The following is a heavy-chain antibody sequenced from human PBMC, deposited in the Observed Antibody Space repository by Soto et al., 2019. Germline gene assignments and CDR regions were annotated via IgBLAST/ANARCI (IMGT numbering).Heavy chain of an antibody. D-gene: IGHD2-2*01. CDR3: ATLTGVPAAMDSYRYYYGMDV. CDR2: INPSGGST. CDR1: GYTFTSYY. Sequence: ASVKVSCKASGYTFTSYYMHWVRQAPGQGLEWMGIINPSGGSTSYAQKFQGRVTMTRDTSTSTVYMELSSLRSEDTAVYYCATLTGVPAAMDSYRYYYGMDVWGQGTTVTVSS. J-gene: IGHJ6*02. V-gene: IGHV1-46*01.